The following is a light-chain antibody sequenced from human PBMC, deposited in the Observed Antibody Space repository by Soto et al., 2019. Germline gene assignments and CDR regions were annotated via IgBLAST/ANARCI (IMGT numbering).Light chain of an antibody. Sequence: QSVLTRPPSASVSPGQSVTISCTGTSSDVGGYNYVSWYQQHPGKAPKLMIYEVSKRPSGVPDRFSGSKSGNTASLTVSGLQPEDEADYYCSSYAGSNKSVFGTGTKVTVL. V-gene: IGLV2-8*01. CDR1: SSDVGGYNY. CDR3: SSYAGSNKSV. J-gene: IGLJ1*01. CDR2: EVS.